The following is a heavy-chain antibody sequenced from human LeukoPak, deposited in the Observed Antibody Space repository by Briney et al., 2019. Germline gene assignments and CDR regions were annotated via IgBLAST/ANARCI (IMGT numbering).Heavy chain of an antibody. CDR2: MNPNSGNT. CDR3: ARHSPGLGPNNHNYVY. J-gene: IGHJ4*02. V-gene: IGHV1-8*03. Sequence: GASVKVSCKASGYTFTSYDISWVRQATGQGLEWMGWMNPNSGNTGYAQKFQGRVTITRNTSISTASMELSRLRSDDTAVYYCARHSPGLGPNNHNYVYWGQGTLVTVSS. CDR1: GYTFTSYD. D-gene: IGHD1/OR15-1a*01.